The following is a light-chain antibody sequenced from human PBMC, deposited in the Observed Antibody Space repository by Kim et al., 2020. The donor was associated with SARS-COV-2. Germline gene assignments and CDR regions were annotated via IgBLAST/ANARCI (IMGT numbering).Light chain of an antibody. Sequence: QSVLTQPASVSGSPGQSITISCTGTSGDVESYDLVSWYQQYAGKAPKLIIYEVTQRPSGVSNRFSASKSGNTASLTISGLQAEDEADYYCCSYAGSGTWVFGGGTKVTVL. J-gene: IGLJ3*02. V-gene: IGLV2-23*02. CDR3: CSYAGSGTWV. CDR1: SGDVESYDL. CDR2: EVT.